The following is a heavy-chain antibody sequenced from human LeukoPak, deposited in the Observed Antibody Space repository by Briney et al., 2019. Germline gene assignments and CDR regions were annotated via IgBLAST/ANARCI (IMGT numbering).Heavy chain of an antibody. CDR2: ISYDGSNK. Sequence: GGSLRLSCAASGFTFSSYAMHWVRQAPGKGLEWVAVISYDGSNKYYADSVKGRFTISRDNSKNTLYLQMNSLRAEDTAVYYCARANECNNWNYHFDYWGQGTLVTVSS. D-gene: IGHD1-7*01. V-gene: IGHV3-30-3*01. CDR3: ARANECNNWNYHFDY. J-gene: IGHJ4*02. CDR1: GFTFSSYA.